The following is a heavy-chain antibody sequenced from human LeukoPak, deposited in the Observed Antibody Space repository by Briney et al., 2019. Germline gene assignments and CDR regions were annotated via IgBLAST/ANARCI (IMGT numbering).Heavy chain of an antibody. D-gene: IGHD5-18*01. Sequence: ASVKVSCKASGYTFTGYYMHWVRQAPGQGLEWMGWINPNSGGTNYAQKFQGRVTMSVDTSKNQFSLKLRSVTAADTAVYYCARPGVGSGRYGAFDTWGQGTMVTVSS. V-gene: IGHV1-2*02. J-gene: IGHJ3*02. CDR1: GYTFTGYY. CDR2: INPNSGGT. CDR3: ARPGVGSGRYGAFDT.